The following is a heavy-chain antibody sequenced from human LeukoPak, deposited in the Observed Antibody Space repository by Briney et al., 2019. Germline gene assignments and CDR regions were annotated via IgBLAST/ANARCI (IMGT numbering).Heavy chain of an antibody. J-gene: IGHJ5*02. Sequence: SETLSLTCTVSGGSISSYYWSWIRQPAGKGLGWIGRIYTSGSTNYNPSLKSRVTMSVDTSKNQFSLKLSSVTAADTAVYYCARLLGYCSGGSCLNWFDPWGQGTLVTVSS. CDR1: GGSISSYY. CDR2: IYTSGST. D-gene: IGHD2-15*01. CDR3: ARLLGYCSGGSCLNWFDP. V-gene: IGHV4-4*07.